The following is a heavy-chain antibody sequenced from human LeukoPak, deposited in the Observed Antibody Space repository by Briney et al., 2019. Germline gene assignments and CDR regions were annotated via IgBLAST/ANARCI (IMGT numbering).Heavy chain of an antibody. D-gene: IGHD1-26*01. CDR1: GFTFSSYG. CDR3: AKDPSIGSSTDC. J-gene: IGHJ4*02. Sequence: GGSLRLSCAASGFTFSSYGMSWVRQAPGKGLERVSAISATGGTTYYADSVKGRFTISRDNSKNTLYLQMNSLRAEDTAVYYCAKDPSIGSSTDCWGQGTLVTVSS. V-gene: IGHV3-23*01. CDR2: ISATGGTT.